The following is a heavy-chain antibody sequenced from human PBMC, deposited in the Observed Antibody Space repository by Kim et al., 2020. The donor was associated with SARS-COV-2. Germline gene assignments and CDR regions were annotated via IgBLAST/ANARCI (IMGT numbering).Heavy chain of an antibody. J-gene: IGHJ6*02. CDR2: ISGDGGST. CDR1: GFTFDDYA. CDR3: AKDDRVLNIYGSGSYYSYYGMDV. Sequence: GGSLRLSCAASGFTFDDYAMHWVRQAPGKGLEWVSLISGDGGSTYYADSVKGRFTISRDNSKNSLYLQMNSLRTEDTALYYCAKDDRVLNIYGSGSYYSYYGMDVWGQGTTVTVSS. D-gene: IGHD3-10*01. V-gene: IGHV3-43*02.